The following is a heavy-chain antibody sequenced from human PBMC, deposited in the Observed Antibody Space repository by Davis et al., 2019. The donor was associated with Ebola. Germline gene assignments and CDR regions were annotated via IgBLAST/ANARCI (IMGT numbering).Heavy chain of an antibody. CDR2: IYPGDSDT. V-gene: IGHV5-51*01. CDR3: AKQESLYGSSDY. CDR1: GYSFTSYW. D-gene: IGHD3-22*01. J-gene: IGHJ4*02. Sequence: KVSCKGSGYSFTSYWIGWVRQTPAKGLEWMGIIYPGDSDTRYSPSFEGQVTISVDRSISTAYLQWSSLKASDTAMYYCAKQESLYGSSDYWGQGTLVTVSS.